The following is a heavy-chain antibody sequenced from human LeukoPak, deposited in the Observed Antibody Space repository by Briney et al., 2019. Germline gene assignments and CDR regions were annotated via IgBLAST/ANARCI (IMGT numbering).Heavy chain of an antibody. Sequence: SETLSLTCSVSGGSFSSTDYYWTWIRQPPGKGLEWIGSFFYSGSTYYTPSLKSRVTISIDTSKNQFSLKLTSVTAADAAVYYCARDNYDSSGYYPTGYYYYMDVWGKGTTVTISS. CDR1: GGSFSSTDYY. V-gene: IGHV4-39*02. J-gene: IGHJ6*03. CDR2: FFYSGST. CDR3: ARDNYDSSGYYPTGYYYYMDV. D-gene: IGHD3-22*01.